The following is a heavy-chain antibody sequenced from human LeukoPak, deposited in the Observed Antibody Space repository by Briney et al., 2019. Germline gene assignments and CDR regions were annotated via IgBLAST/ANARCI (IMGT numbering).Heavy chain of an antibody. Sequence: ASVKVSCKASGYTFTSYDINWVRQATGQGLEWMGWMNPNSGNTGYAQKFQGRVTMTRNTSISTAYMELSSLRSEDTAVYYCARAWPSGGTFDYWGQGTLVTVSS. D-gene: IGHD2-15*01. J-gene: IGHJ4*02. CDR2: MNPNSGNT. CDR1: GYTFTSYD. CDR3: ARAWPSGGTFDY. V-gene: IGHV1-8*01.